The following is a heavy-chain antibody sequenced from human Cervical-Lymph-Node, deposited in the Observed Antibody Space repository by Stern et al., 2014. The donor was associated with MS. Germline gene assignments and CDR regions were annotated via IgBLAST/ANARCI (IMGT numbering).Heavy chain of an antibody. V-gene: IGHV1-2*02. CDR1: GYTFIDYQ. CDR3: ARDSGLIPYWFDL. Sequence: VQLVESGAEAKKAGASVTVSCKASGYTFIDYQIHWVRQVPGEGLEWMGWITSKSGDTNSAQKFQGRVAMTRDTSISTAYMELSRLRSDDTAIYYCARDSGLIPYWFDLWGQGTLVTVSS. CDR2: ITSKSGDT. J-gene: IGHJ5*02. D-gene: IGHD2-21*01.